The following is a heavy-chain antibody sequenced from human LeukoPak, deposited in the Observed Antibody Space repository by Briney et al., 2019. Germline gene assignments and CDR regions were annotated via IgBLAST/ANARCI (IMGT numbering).Heavy chain of an antibody. J-gene: IGHJ6*04. CDR3: ASGKTYWSSSSCYGGGDYYYYGMDV. Sequence: PSGTLSLTCAVSGGSISSSNWWSWVRQPPGKGLEWIGEIYHSGSTNYNPSLKSRVTISVDKSKNQFSLKLSSVTAADTAVYYCASGKTYWSSSSCYGGGDYYYYGMDVWGKGTTVTVSS. CDR1: GGSISSSNW. CDR2: IYHSGST. D-gene: IGHD2-2*01. V-gene: IGHV4-4*02.